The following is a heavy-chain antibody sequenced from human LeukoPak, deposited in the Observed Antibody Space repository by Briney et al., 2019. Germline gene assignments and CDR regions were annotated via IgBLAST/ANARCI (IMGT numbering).Heavy chain of an antibody. V-gene: IGHV3-74*01. Sequence: GGSLRLSCAVPGFTFSNYWMHWVRQAPGKGLVYVSRINSDGSSTTYADSVKGRITISRDNAKNTLYLQMNSLRAEDTAVYYCARGHSSGYSYDAFDIWGQGTMVTVSS. J-gene: IGHJ3*02. D-gene: IGHD3-22*01. CDR1: GFTFSNYW. CDR3: ARGHSSGYSYDAFDI. CDR2: INSDGSST.